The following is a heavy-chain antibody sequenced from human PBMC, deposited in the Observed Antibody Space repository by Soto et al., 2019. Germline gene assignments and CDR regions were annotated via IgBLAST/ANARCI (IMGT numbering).Heavy chain of an antibody. J-gene: IGHJ4*02. CDR2: IDPNTGGA. V-gene: IGHV1-2*02. CDR1: GYTFTGYN. Sequence: GASVKVSCKASGYTFTGYNLHWVRQAPGQGLEWMGWIDPNTGGANYAQKFRGRVTLTRDPSITTAYMDLSSLSHEDTAVYYCAAFASGWIDYWGQGTLVTVSS. D-gene: IGHD6-19*01. CDR3: AAFASGWIDY.